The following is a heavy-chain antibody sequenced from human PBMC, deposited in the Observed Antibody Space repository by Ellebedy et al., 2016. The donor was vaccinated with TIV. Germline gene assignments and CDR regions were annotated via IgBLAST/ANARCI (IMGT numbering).Heavy chain of an antibody. Sequence: GESLKISCKGSGYNFATYWIGWVRQMPGKGLEWMGIIYPGDSNSRYSPSFQGQVTISADKSISTAYLQWSSLKASDTAMYYCARAEGWFDPWGQGTLVTVSS. V-gene: IGHV5-51*01. CDR3: ARAEGWFDP. D-gene: IGHD1-14*01. CDR1: GYNFATYW. J-gene: IGHJ5*02. CDR2: IYPGDSNS.